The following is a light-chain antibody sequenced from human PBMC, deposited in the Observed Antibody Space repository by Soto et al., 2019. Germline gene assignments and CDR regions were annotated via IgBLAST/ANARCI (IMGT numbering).Light chain of an antibody. CDR2: AAS. CDR3: QHLNRDPPIT. CDR1: QGIRND. J-gene: IGKJ5*01. Sequence: IQMTQPPSSLSASVGDTVTITCRASQGIRNDLGWYQQKPGKAPKLLIHAASSLESGVPTRFSGSGSGTDFTFTISSLQAEDFAIYYCQHLNRDPPITFGQGTRPEVK. V-gene: IGKV1-6*01.